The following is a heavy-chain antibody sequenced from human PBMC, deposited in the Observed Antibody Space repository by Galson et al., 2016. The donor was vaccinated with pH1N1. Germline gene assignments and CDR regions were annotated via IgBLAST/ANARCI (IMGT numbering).Heavy chain of an antibody. Sequence: SLRLSCAASGFTFSNYAMNWVRQSPGEGLEWLSAISGNGISIYHADSAKGRFTISRDNSKNLMYLQMNSLRADDTAVYYCAKYDGSCCSYDPSVKWGQGTLVIVSS. V-gene: IGHV3-23*01. CDR2: ISGNGISI. CDR1: GFTFSNYA. J-gene: IGHJ1*01. D-gene: IGHD3-22*01. CDR3: AKYDGSCCSYDPSVK.